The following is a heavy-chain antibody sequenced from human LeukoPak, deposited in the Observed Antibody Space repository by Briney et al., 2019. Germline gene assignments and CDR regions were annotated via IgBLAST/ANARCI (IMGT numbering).Heavy chain of an antibody. J-gene: IGHJ4*02. CDR3: ARASGYSSGHFDY. Sequence: SETLSLTCTVSDDSISDYYRGWIRQPPGKGLEWIGYFHNSGTSTYNPSLKSRVTISVDTSKNQFSLKLSSVTAADTAVYYCARASGYSSGHFDYWGQGTLVTVSS. CDR2: FHNSGTS. CDR1: DDSISDYY. V-gene: IGHV4-59*12. D-gene: IGHD6-19*01.